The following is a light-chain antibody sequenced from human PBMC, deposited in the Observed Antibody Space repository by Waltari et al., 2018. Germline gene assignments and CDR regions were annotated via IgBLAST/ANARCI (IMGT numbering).Light chain of an antibody. CDR2: AAS. Sequence: DIQMTQSPSSLSASVGDRVTITCRASQSISSYLNWSHPKPGKAPKLLIYAASSLQSGVPSRFSGSGSGTDFTLTISSLQPEDFATYYCQQSYSTPPTFGQGTKVEIK. J-gene: IGKJ1*01. V-gene: IGKV1-39*01. CDR1: QSISSY. CDR3: QQSYSTPPT.